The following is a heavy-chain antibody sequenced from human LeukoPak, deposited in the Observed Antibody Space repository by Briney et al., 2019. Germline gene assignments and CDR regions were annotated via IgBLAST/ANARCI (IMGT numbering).Heavy chain of an antibody. V-gene: IGHV1-46*01. J-gene: IGHJ4*02. CDR3: AREWGTTVTTEYYFDY. CDR2: INPSGGST. D-gene: IGHD4-17*01. Sequence: ASVKVSRKASGYTFTSYYMHWVRQAPGQGLEWMGIINPSGGSTSYAQKFQGRVTMTRDMSTSTVYMELSSLRSEDTAVYYCAREWGTTVTTEYYFDYWGQGTLVTVSS. CDR1: GYTFTSYY.